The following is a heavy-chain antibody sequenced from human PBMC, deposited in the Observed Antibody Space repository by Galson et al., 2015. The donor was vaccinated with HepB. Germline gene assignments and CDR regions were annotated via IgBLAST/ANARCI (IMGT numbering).Heavy chain of an antibody. CDR3: ACVGGNWFDP. Sequence: CAISGDSVSNNNAAWYWIRQSPLRGLEWLGRTYYRAKWYNDYAESLRSRITINPDTSKNQFSLQLNSVTAADTAVYFCACVGGNWFDPWGQGTLVTVSS. J-gene: IGHJ5*02. D-gene: IGHD3-16*01. CDR1: GDSVSNNNAA. CDR2: TYYRAKWYN. V-gene: IGHV6-1*01.